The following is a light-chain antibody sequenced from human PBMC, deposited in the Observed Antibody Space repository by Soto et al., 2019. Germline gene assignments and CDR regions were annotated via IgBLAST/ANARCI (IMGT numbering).Light chain of an antibody. CDR2: ENN. CDR3: GTWDSSLSAGYV. J-gene: IGLJ1*01. V-gene: IGLV1-51*02. Sequence: QSVLTQPPSVSAAPGQKVTISCSGSSSNIGNSYVSWYQQLPGTAPKLLIYENNRRPSGIPDRFSGSKSGTSATLGITGLRTGDEADYYCGTWDSSLSAGYVFGTGTKLTVL. CDR1: SSNIGNSY.